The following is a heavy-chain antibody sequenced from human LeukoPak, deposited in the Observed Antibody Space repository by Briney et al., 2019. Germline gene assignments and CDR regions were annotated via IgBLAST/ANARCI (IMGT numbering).Heavy chain of an antibody. CDR3: ARGAGVYGCELLVFGAFDI. CDR2: ISSSSSYI. Sequence: GGSLRLSCAASGFTFSSYSMNWVRQAPGKGLEWVSSISSSSSYIYYADSVKGRFTISRDNAKNSLYLQMNSLRAEDTAVYYCARGAGVYGCELLVFGAFDIWGQGTMVTVSS. CDR1: GFTFSSYS. J-gene: IGHJ3*02. V-gene: IGHV3-21*01. D-gene: IGHD1-26*01.